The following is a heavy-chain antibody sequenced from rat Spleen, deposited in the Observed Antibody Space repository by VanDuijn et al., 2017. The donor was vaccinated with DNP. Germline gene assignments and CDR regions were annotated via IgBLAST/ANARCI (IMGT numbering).Heavy chain of an antibody. CDR3: ARDGMYTTEYFDY. CDR1: GFTFSFYG. D-gene: IGHD1-6*01. CDR2: ITGGSGTT. Sequence: EVQLVESGGGLVQPGRSLKLSCAASGFTFSFYGMAWVRQVPGKGLEWIASITGGSGTTSYPDSVKGRFTISRDDAKNTLSLQMNSLRSEDTATYYCARDGMYTTEYFDYWGQGVMVTVSS. V-gene: IGHV5S13*01. J-gene: IGHJ2*01.